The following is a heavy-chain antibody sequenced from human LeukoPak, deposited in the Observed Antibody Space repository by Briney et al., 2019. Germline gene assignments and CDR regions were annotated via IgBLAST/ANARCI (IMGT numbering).Heavy chain of an antibody. Sequence: GGSLRLSCAASGFTFSNFAMHWVRQAPGKGLEWVAIVWYDGTKKYYVDSVDGRFTISRDNSKNTLYLQMNSLRAEDTAVYYCAKEPQPWSQGTMVTVSA. J-gene: IGHJ3*01. CDR3: AKEPQP. CDR2: VWYDGTKK. V-gene: IGHV3-33*06. D-gene: IGHD2-2*01. CDR1: GFTFSNFA.